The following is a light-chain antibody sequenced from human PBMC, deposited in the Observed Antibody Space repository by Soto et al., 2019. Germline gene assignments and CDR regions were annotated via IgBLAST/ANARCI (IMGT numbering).Light chain of an antibody. Sequence: EIVLTQSPGTLSLSPGERATLSCRASQSVSSSYLAWYQQKPGQAPRLLFYGASSRATGIPDRFSGSGSGTDFTLTISRLEPEDFAVYYCQQYGSLPETFGQGTKGEIK. CDR1: QSVSSSY. CDR3: QQYGSLPET. CDR2: GAS. V-gene: IGKV3-20*01. J-gene: IGKJ1*01.